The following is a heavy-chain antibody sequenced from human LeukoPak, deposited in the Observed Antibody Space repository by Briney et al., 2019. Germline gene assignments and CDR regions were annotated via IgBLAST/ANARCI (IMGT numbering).Heavy chain of an antibody. J-gene: IGHJ6*03. D-gene: IGHD6-13*01. CDR3: AKSIAAAGRYYYYYMDV. V-gene: IGHV3-23*01. Sequence: GGSLRLSCAASGFTFSSYGMSWVRQAPGKGLERVSAISGSGGGTYYADSVKGRFTISRDNSKNTLYLQMNSLRAEDTAVYYCAKSIAAAGRYYYYYMDVWGKGTTVTISS. CDR1: GFTFSSYG. CDR2: ISGSGGGT.